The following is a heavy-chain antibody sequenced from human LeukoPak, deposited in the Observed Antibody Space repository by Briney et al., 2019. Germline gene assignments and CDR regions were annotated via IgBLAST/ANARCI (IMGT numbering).Heavy chain of an antibody. J-gene: IGHJ5*02. CDR2: ISSSSSYI. V-gene: IGHV3-21*01. CDR3: ARDQRQLVRIGRNWFDP. D-gene: IGHD6-13*01. Sequence: GGSLRLSCAASGFTFDDYGMNWVRQAPGKGLEWVSSISSSSSYIYYADSVKGRFTISRDNAKNSLYLQMNSLRAEDTAVYYCARDQRQLVRIGRNWFDPWGQGTLVTVSS. CDR1: GFTFDDYG.